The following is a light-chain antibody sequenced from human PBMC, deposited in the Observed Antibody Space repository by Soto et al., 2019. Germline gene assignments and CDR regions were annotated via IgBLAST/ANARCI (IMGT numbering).Light chain of an antibody. Sequence: QSVLTQPASVSGSPGQSITISCTGTSSDVGGYNYVSWYQQHPGKAPKLMIYEVIHRPSGVSYRFSGSKSGNTASLTISGLQAEDEADYYCSSYTSSSTLDWVFGGGTKVTVL. V-gene: IGLV2-14*01. CDR3: SSYTSSSTLDWV. CDR2: EVI. J-gene: IGLJ3*02. CDR1: SSDVGGYNY.